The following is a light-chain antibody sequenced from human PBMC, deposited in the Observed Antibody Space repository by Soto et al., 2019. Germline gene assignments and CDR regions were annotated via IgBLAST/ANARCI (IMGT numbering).Light chain of an antibody. J-gene: IGKJ1*01. CDR2: DAS. V-gene: IGKV3-15*01. CDR1: QSVSNN. CDR3: QQYNNWAPWT. Sequence: ILMTQSPATLSVSPGERATLSCRASQSVSNNLAWYQQKPGQAPRLLIYDASTRATGIPARFSGSGSGTEFTLTISGLQSADFAVYYCQQYNNWAPWTFGQGTKVEIK.